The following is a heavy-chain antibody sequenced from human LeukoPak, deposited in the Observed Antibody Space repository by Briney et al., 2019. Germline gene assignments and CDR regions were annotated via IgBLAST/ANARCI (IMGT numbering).Heavy chain of an antibody. Sequence: QPGRSLRLSCAASGFTFSSYAMHWVRQAPGKGLEWVAVISYDGSNKYYADFVKGRFTISRDNSKNTLYLQMNSLRAEDTAVYYCARVHRPGGGQWLVQEYFQHWGQGTLVTVSS. J-gene: IGHJ1*01. CDR3: ARVHRPGGGQWLVQEYFQH. D-gene: IGHD6-19*01. V-gene: IGHV3-30-3*01. CDR2: ISYDGSNK. CDR1: GFTFSSYA.